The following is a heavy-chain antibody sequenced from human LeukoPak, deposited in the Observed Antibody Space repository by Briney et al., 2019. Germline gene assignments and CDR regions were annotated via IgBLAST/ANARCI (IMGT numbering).Heavy chain of an antibody. Sequence: SETLSLTCTVSGGSISSYYWSWIRQPPGKGLEWIGYIYYSGSTNYNPSLKSRVTISVDTSKNQFSLKLSSVTAADTAVYYCARRRQWLVRDFDYWGQGTLVTVSS. CDR1: GGSISSYY. V-gene: IGHV4-59*12. CDR2: IYYSGST. CDR3: ARRRQWLVRDFDY. J-gene: IGHJ4*02. D-gene: IGHD6-19*01.